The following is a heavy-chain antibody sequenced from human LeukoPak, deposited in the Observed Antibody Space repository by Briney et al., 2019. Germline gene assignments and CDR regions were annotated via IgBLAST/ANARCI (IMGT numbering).Heavy chain of an antibody. CDR3: ARGYYDILTGIYYFDY. V-gene: IGHV1-2*02. CDR2: INPNSGGT. CDR1: GGTFSSYA. Sequence: ASVKVSCKASGGTFSSYAISWVRQAPGQGLEWMGGINPNSGGTNYAQKFQGRVTMTRDTSISTAYMELSRLRSDDTAVYYCARGYYDILTGIYYFDYWGQGTLVTVSS. J-gene: IGHJ4*02. D-gene: IGHD3-9*01.